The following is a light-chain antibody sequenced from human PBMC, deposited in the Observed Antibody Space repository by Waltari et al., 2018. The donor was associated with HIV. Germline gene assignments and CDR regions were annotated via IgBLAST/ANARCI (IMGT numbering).Light chain of an antibody. CDR3: QQYFDTPT. CDR1: QSVLYDSKNENY. J-gene: IGKJ1*01. Sequence: IVMTQSPDSLAVSLGERATINCRSSQSVLYDSKNENYLSWYQQKPGQPPKLLLYWPSTRESGVPDRFSGSGSGTDFTLTISSLQAEDVAVYYCQQYFDTPTFGQGTKVEIK. V-gene: IGKV4-1*01. CDR2: WPS.